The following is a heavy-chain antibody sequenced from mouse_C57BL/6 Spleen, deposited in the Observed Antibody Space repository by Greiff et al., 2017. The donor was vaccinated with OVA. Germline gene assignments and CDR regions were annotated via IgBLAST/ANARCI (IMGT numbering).Heavy chain of an antibody. J-gene: IGHJ2*01. CDR2: IYPGDGDT. CDR3: ARAPYYSKEYYFDY. CDR1: GYAFSSYW. Sequence: VKLMESGAELVKPGASVKISCKASGYAFSSYWMNWVKQRPGKGLEWIGQIYPGDGDTNYNGKFKGKATLTADKSSSTAYMQLSSLTSEDSAVYFCARAPYYSKEYYFDYWGQGTTLTVSS. V-gene: IGHV1-80*01. D-gene: IGHD2-5*01.